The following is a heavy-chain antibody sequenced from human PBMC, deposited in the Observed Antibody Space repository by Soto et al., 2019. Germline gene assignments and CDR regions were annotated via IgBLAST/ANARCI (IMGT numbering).Heavy chain of an antibody. V-gene: IGHV4-4*07. D-gene: IGHD4-17*01. CDR3: ARGSLPCESGDYIFDY. Sequence: QVQLQESGPGLVKPSATLSLTCTVSGDSISGYYWSWIRQPAGKGLEWIGRINISGNTNYNPSLNGRVTMSVETSKKQFALKLTAVTAADTAMYYCARGSLPCESGDYIFDYWGQGTLVTVSS. CDR1: GDSISGYY. CDR2: INISGNT. J-gene: IGHJ4*02.